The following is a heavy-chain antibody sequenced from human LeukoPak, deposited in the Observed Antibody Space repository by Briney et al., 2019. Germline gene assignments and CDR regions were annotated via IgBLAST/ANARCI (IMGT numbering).Heavy chain of an antibody. CDR1: GGSISSSNSY. V-gene: IGHV4-39*01. D-gene: IGHD3-10*01. CDR3: ARLANSAYASGSRLNWFDP. J-gene: IGHJ5*02. CDR2: IFYSGST. Sequence: SETLSLTCTVSGGSISSSNSYWGWIRQPPGKGLEWVGSIFYSGSTFYNPSLKSRVTISVDTSKNQFSLKLSSVTAADTAVYYCARLANSAYASGSRLNWFDPWGQGTLVTVSS.